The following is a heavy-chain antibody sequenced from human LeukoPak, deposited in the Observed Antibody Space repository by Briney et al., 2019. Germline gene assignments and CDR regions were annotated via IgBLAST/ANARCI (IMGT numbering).Heavy chain of an antibody. CDR1: GFAFSTYA. V-gene: IGHV3-30*01. J-gene: IGHJ2*01. D-gene: IGHD2-8*01. CDR2: ISYDGSDK. CDR3: ARDGMVYAKGNYFDL. Sequence: QPGGSLRLSCEVSGFAFSTYAFHWVRQAPGEGLQWVALISYDGSDKYYADSVKGRFTISRDNSKDTLYLQMNSLRPEDTAVYFCARDGMVYAKGNYFDLWGRGTLVTVSS.